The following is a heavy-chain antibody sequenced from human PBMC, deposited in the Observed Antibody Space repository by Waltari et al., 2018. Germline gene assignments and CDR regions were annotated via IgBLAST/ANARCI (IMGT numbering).Heavy chain of an antibody. CDR3: ARVQTRYSSGWFDY. D-gene: IGHD6-19*01. Sequence: EVQLVESGGGLVKPGGSLRLSCAASGFTFSSYSMNWVRQAPGKGLEWVSYISSSRSTIYYADSVKGRFTISRDNAKNSLYLQMNSLRAEDTAVYYCARVQTRYSSGWFDYWGQGTLVTVSS. V-gene: IGHV3-48*04. CDR2: ISSSRSTI. CDR1: GFTFSSYS. J-gene: IGHJ4*02.